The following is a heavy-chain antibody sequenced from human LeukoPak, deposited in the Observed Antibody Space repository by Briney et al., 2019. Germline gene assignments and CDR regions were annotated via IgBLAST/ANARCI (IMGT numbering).Heavy chain of an antibody. D-gene: IGHD4-23*01. V-gene: IGHV1-69*13. CDR3: ARRHDYGGSYFDY. Sequence: SVKVSCKASGGTFSSYAISWVRQAPGQGLEWMGGIIPIFGTANYAQKFQGRVTITADESTSTAYMELSSLRSEDTAVYYCARRHDYGGSYFDYWGQGTLVTVSS. J-gene: IGHJ4*02. CDR1: GGTFSSYA. CDR2: IIPIFGTA.